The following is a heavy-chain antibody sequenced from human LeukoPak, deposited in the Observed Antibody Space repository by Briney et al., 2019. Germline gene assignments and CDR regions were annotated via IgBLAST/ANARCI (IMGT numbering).Heavy chain of an antibody. Sequence: PLETLSLTCTVSGGSISSGGYYWRWIRQHPGKGLEWIGYIYYSGSTYYNPSLKSRVTISVDTSKNQFSLKLGSATAADTAVYYCASFSGIGGNWFDPWGQGTLVTVSS. CDR1: GGSISSGGYY. CDR2: IYYSGST. D-gene: IGHD6-13*01. V-gene: IGHV4-31*03. CDR3: ASFSGIGGNWFDP. J-gene: IGHJ5*02.